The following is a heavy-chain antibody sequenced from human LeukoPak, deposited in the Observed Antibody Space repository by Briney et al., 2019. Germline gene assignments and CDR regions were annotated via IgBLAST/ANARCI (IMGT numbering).Heavy chain of an antibody. J-gene: IGHJ5*02. Sequence: SETLSLTCAVSGGSISSGGYSWSWIRQPPGKGLEWIGYIYHSGSTYYNPSLKSRVTISVDTSKNQFSLKLNSVTATDTAVYYCARGGPVLRFLEWGYPKPYNWFDPWGQGTLVTVSS. CDR3: ARGGPVLRFLEWGYPKPYNWFDP. CDR2: IYHSGST. V-gene: IGHV4-30-2*01. D-gene: IGHD3-3*01. CDR1: GGSISSGGYS.